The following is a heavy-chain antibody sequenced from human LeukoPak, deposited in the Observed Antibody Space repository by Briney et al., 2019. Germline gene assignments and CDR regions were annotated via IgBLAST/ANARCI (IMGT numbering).Heavy chain of an antibody. CDR1: GGSFSGYY. V-gene: IGHV3-33*08. Sequence: LSLTCAVYGGSFSGYYWSWIRQPPGKGLEWVAVIWYDGSYKYYADSVKGRFTISRDNSKNTLYLQMNSLRAEDTAVYYCARDPFTYGSVSYFGYWGQGTLVTVSS. J-gene: IGHJ4*02. CDR2: IWYDGSYK. CDR3: ARDPFTYGSVSYFGY. D-gene: IGHD3-10*01.